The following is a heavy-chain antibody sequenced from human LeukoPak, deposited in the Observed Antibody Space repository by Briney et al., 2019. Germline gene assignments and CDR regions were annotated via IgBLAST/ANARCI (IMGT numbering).Heavy chain of an antibody. J-gene: IGHJ4*02. V-gene: IGHV1-8*02. D-gene: IGHD6-13*01. CDR1: GGTFSSYA. CDR2: MNANSGNT. Sequence: GASVKVSCKASGGTFSSYAISWVRQAPGQGLEWMGWMNANSGNTGYAQKFQGRVTMTRNTSISTAYMELSSLRSEDTAVYYCARGISGDMAAAGNYFDYWGQGTLVTVSS. CDR3: ARGISGDMAAAGNYFDY.